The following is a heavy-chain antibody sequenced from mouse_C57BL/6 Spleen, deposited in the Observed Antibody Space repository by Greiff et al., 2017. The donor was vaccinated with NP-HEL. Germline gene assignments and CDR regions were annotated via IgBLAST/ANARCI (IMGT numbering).Heavy chain of an antibody. Sequence: QVQLQQPGAELVMPGASVKLSCKASGYTFTSYWMHWVKQRPGQGLEWIGEIDPSDSYTNYNQKFKGKSTLTVHKSSSTAYMQLSSLTSEDSAVYYCARRHYYGTPYWYFDVWGTGTTVTVSS. J-gene: IGHJ1*03. D-gene: IGHD1-1*01. CDR1: GYTFTSYW. V-gene: IGHV1-69*01. CDR3: ARRHYYGTPYWYFDV. CDR2: IDPSDSYT.